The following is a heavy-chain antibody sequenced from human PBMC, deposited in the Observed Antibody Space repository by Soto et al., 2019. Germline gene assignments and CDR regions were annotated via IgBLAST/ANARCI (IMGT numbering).Heavy chain of an antibody. V-gene: IGHV3-23*01. Sequence: PGGALRLSCAASGFRLSIYGMHLVRQSPGKGLEWVSSISGSGGSTYYADSVKGRFTISRDNSKNTLYLQMNSLRAEDTAVYYCAKFSIKAVAGNGPFDYWGQGTLFTVSS. CDR1: GFRLSIYG. J-gene: IGHJ4*02. CDR2: ISGSGGST. D-gene: IGHD6-19*01. CDR3: AKFSIKAVAGNGPFDY.